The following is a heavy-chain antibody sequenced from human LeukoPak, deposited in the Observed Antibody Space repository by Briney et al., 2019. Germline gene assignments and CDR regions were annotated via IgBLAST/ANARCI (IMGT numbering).Heavy chain of an antibody. CDR3: AKDLPQMVRGPTAFDY. CDR2: ISGSGGST. V-gene: IGHV3-23*01. D-gene: IGHD3-10*01. CDR1: GGSISSYY. Sequence: ETLSLTCTVSGGSISSYYWSWVRQAPGKGLEWVSAISGSGGSTYYADSVKGRFTISRDNSKNTLYLQMNSLRAEDTAVYYCAKDLPQMVRGPTAFDYWGQGTLVTVSS. J-gene: IGHJ4*02.